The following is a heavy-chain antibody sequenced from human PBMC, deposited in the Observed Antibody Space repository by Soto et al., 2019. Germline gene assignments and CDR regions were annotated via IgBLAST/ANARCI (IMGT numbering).Heavy chain of an antibody. Sequence: GHSVKVSCKASGYTFTSCHMNWVLQAPGQSLEWMGRINPGNGNTKYSQKFQGRVTITRDTSASTAYMELSSLRSEDTAVYYCARLPIQLWLTYSAFDIWGQGTMVTVSS. CDR3: ARLPIQLWLTYSAFDI. D-gene: IGHD5-18*01. CDR2: INPGNGNT. CDR1: GYTFTSCH. J-gene: IGHJ3*02. V-gene: IGHV1-3*01.